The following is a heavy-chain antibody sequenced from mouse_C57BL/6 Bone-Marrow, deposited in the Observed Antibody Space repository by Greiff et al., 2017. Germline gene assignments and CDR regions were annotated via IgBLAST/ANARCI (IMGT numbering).Heavy chain of an antibody. CDR3: ARKREYNYGSSPWGAV. CDR1: GFTFSSYG. CDR2: IRSGGSYT. J-gene: IGHJ3*01. D-gene: IGHD1-1*01. Sequence: EVHLVESGGDLVKPGGSLKLSCAASGFTFSSYGMSWVRQTPDKRLEWVATIRSGGSYTSYPDSVKGRFTISRDNATNTLYLQMSSLKSEDTARFCCARKREYNYGSSPWGAVGGPGTLVTGSA. V-gene: IGHV5-6*01.